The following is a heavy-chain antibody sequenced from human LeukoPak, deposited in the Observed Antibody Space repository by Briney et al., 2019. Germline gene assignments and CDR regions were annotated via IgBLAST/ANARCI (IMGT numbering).Heavy chain of an antibody. V-gene: IGHV4-30-2*01. CDR1: GGSISSGGYS. J-gene: IGHJ4*02. CDR3: ARVYCGGDCFPDY. CDR2: IYHSGST. D-gene: IGHD2-21*02. Sequence: SSETLSLTCAVSGGSISSGGYSWSWIRQPPGKGLEWIGYIYHSGSTCYNPSLKSRVTISVDRSKNQFSLKLSSVTAADTAVYYCARVYCGGDCFPDYWGQGTLVTVSS.